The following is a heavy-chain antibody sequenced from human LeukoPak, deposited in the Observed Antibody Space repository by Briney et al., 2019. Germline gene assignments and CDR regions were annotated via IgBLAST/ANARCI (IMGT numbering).Heavy chain of an antibody. Sequence: GGSLRLSCAASGFTFSSYSMNWVRQAPGKGLEWVSSICSSSSYIYYADSVKGRFTISRDNAKNSLYLQMNSLRAEDTAVYYCARGQRIADAFDIWGQGTMVTVSS. D-gene: IGHD6-13*01. CDR1: GFTFSSYS. CDR3: ARGQRIADAFDI. V-gene: IGHV3-21*01. J-gene: IGHJ3*02. CDR2: ICSSSSYI.